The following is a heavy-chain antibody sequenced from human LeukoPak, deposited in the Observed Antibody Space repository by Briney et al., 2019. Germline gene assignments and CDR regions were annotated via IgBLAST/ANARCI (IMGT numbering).Heavy chain of an antibody. D-gene: IGHD6-13*01. CDR2: IHYSGTT. V-gene: IGHV4-59*01. J-gene: IGHJ4*02. Sequence: SETLSLTCTVSGGSISGYYWSWIRQPPGKGLEWIGYIHYSGTTNYNPSLKSRVTFSVDTSKNQFSLKLSSVTAADTAVYYCARHAKEIAAVPFDYWGQGTLVTVSS. CDR1: GGSISGYY. CDR3: ARHAKEIAAVPFDY.